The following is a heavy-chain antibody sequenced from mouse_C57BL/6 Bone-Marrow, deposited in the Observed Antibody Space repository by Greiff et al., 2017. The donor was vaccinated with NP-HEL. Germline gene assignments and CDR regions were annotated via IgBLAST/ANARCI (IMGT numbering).Heavy chain of an antibody. Sequence: QVQLQQPGAEPVRPGTSVKLSCKASGYTFTSYWMHWVKQRPGQGLEWIGVIDPSDSYTNYNQKFKGKATLTVDTSSSTAYMQLSSLTSEDSAVYYCARGGDDYDGYWYFDVWGTGTTVTVSS. CDR1: GYTFTSYW. V-gene: IGHV1-59*01. CDR2: IDPSDSYT. D-gene: IGHD2-4*01. J-gene: IGHJ1*03. CDR3: ARGGDDYDGYWYFDV.